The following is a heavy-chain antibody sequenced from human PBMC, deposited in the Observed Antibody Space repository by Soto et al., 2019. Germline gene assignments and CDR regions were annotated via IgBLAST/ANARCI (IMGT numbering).Heavy chain of an antibody. CDR3: ARGLYSSSWSDFDY. CDR2: ISAYNGNT. Sequence: ASVKVSCKASGYTFTSYGISWVRQAPGQGLEWVGWISAYNGNTNYAQKLQGRVTMTTDTSTSTAYMELRSLRSDDTAVYYCARGLYSSSWSDFDYWRQGTLVTVSS. J-gene: IGHJ4*02. D-gene: IGHD6-13*01. V-gene: IGHV1-18*04. CDR1: GYTFTSYG.